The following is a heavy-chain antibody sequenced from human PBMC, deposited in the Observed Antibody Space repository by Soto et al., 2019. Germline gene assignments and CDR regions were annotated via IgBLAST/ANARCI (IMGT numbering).Heavy chain of an antibody. J-gene: IGHJ4*02. CDR3: ARYIEYSSSFNY. Sequence: SVKVSCKASGGTFSSYAISWVRQAPGQGLEWMGGIIPIFGTANYAQKFQGRVTITADESTSTAYMELSSLRSEDTAVYYCARYIEYSSSFNYWGQGTLVTVSS. D-gene: IGHD6-6*01. V-gene: IGHV1-69*13. CDR2: IIPIFGTA. CDR1: GGTFSSYA.